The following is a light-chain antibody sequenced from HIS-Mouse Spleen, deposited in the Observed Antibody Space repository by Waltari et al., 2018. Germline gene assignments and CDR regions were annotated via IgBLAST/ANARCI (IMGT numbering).Light chain of an antibody. CDR2: AAS. V-gene: IGKV1-9*01. CDR3: QQLNSYPPT. Sequence: DIPLTQSPSFLSASVADRVTITCRASQGISSYLAWYQQKPGKAPKLLIYAASTLQSGVPSRFSGSGSGTEFTLTISSLQPEDFATYYCQQLNSYPPTFGQGTKVEIK. J-gene: IGKJ1*01. CDR1: QGISSY.